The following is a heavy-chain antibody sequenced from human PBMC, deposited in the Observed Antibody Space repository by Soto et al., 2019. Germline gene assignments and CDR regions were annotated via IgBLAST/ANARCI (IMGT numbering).Heavy chain of an antibody. Sequence: PSETLSLTCAVSGGSISSGGYSWSWIRQPPGKGLEWIGEIYHSGSTNYNPSLKSRVTISVDKSKNQFSLKLSSVTAADTAVYYCARDRGRYYSLSVDDVFDIWGQGTMVTVSS. CDR1: GGSISSGGYS. J-gene: IGHJ3*02. CDR3: ARDRGRYYSLSVDDVFDI. D-gene: IGHD2-21*01. CDR2: IYHSGST. V-gene: IGHV4-30-2*01.